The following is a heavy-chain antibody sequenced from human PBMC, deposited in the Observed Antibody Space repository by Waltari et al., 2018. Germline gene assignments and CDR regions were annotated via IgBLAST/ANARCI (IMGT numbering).Heavy chain of an antibody. D-gene: IGHD5-18*01. Sequence: QLQLQESGPGLVKPSETLSLTCTVSGGSISSSSYYWGWIRQPPGMGLEWIGSIYYSGITYYNPALNGRVTISVDTSKNQFSLKLSSVTAADTAVYYCARQTWIQLWLYAFDIWGQGTMVTVSS. CDR2: IYYSGIT. CDR1: GGSISSSSYY. V-gene: IGHV4-39*01. CDR3: ARQTWIQLWLYAFDI. J-gene: IGHJ3*02.